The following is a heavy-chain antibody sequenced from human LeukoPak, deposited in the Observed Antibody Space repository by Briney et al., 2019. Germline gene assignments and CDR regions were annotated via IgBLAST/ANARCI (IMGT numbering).Heavy chain of an antibody. V-gene: IGHV5-51*01. Sequence: GESLQISCKGSGYSFTSYWIGWVRQMPGKGLEWMGIIYPGDSDTRYSPSFQGQVTISADKSISTAYLQWSSLKASDTAMYYCARVGGTGYCSSTSCLNYYFYGMDVWGQGTTVTVSS. CDR1: GYSFTSYW. J-gene: IGHJ6*02. CDR2: IYPGDSDT. D-gene: IGHD2-2*03. CDR3: ARVGGTGYCSSTSCLNYYFYGMDV.